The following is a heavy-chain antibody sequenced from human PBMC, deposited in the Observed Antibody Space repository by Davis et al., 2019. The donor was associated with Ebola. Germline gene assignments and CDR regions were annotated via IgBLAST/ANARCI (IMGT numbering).Heavy chain of an antibody. CDR3: AKVSPEDYFDY. CDR2: IIPILGIA. Sequence: SVKVSCKASGGTFNNYAVSWVRQAPGQGLEWMGRIIPILGIANYAQKFQGRVTITADKSTSTAYMELSSLRAEDTAVYYCAKVSPEDYFDYWGQGTLVTVSS. J-gene: IGHJ4*02. CDR1: GGTFNNYA. V-gene: IGHV1-69*04.